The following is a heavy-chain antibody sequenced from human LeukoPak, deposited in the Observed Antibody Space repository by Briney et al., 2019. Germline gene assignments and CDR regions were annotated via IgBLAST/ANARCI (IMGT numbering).Heavy chain of an antibody. CDR1: GYSISSGYY. V-gene: IGHV4-38-2*01. D-gene: IGHD3-16*02. CDR2: IYHSGST. CDR3: ARRTMITFGGVIVRHNWFDP. J-gene: IGHJ5*02. Sequence: SETLSLTCAVSGYSISSGYYWGWIRPPPGKRLEWIGSIYHSGSTYYNPSLKSRVTISVDTSKNQFSLKLSSVTAADTAVYYCARRTMITFGGVIVRHNWFDPWGQGTLVTVSS.